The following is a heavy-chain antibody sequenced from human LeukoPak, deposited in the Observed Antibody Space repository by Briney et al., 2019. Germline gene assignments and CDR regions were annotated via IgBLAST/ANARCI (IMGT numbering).Heavy chain of an antibody. D-gene: IGHD3-16*02. CDR2: IYYSGST. Sequence: SETLSLTCTVSGGSISSYYWSWIRQPPGKGLEWIGYIYYSGSTNYNPSLKSRVTISVDTSKNQFSLKLSSVTAADTAVYYCARGRGSYRDFDYWGQGTLVTVSS. J-gene: IGHJ4*02. V-gene: IGHV4-59*01. CDR3: ARGRGSYRDFDY. CDR1: GGSISSYY.